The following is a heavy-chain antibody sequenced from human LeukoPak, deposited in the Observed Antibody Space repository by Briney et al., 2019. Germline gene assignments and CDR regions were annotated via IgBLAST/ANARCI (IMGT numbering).Heavy chain of an antibody. V-gene: IGHV3-21*01. J-gene: IGHJ4*02. D-gene: IGHD5-24*01. CDR2: ISTAGNLI. Sequence: GGSLRLSCVASAFTFKTYTLNWVRQTRGKWLEWVSYISTAGNLINYADSVRGRFTISRDNAKNSLYLYMSSLTPEDTAVYYCARTVEGHFDFRGQGTLVTVSS. CDR3: ARTVEGHFDF. CDR1: AFTFKTYT.